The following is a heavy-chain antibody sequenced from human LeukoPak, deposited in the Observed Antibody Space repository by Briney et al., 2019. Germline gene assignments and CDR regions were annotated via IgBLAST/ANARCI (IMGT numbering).Heavy chain of an antibody. CDR2: ISYNGIDE. CDR1: GFTFRDYS. J-gene: IGHJ4*02. D-gene: IGHD2-15*01. Sequence: GGSLRLSCEVSGFTFRDYSIHWFRQAPGGGLEWVAHISYNGIDEHYAASVKGRFTVSRDDSKNTAYLLMSGLTTEDTAFYYCAKLGYGFDYWGQGTLVIVSS. CDR3: AKLGYGFDY. V-gene: IGHV3-30*18.